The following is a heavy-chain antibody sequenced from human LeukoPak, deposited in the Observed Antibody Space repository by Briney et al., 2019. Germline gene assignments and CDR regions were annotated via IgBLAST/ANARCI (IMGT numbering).Heavy chain of an antibody. Sequence: SETLSLTCTVSGGSISSYYWSWIRQPPGKGLEWIGYIYYSGSTNYNPSLKSRLTISLDTSKNQFSLRLSSVTAADSAMYYCARELWSGYPIFDYWGQGTLVTVSS. CDR2: IYYSGST. CDR3: ARELWSGYPIFDY. CDR1: GGSISSYY. V-gene: IGHV4-59*01. D-gene: IGHD3-3*01. J-gene: IGHJ4*02.